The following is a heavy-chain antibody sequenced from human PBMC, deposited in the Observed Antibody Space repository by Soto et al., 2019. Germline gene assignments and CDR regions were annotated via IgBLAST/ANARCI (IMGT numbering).Heavy chain of an antibody. CDR3: AKALGGYDFCNY. V-gene: IGHV3-30*18. Sequence: PGGSLRLSCAASGFTFSSYGMHWVRQAPGKGLEWVAVISYDGSNKYYADSVKGRFTISRDNSKNTLYLQMNSLRAEDTAVYYCAKALGGYDFCNYWGQGTLVTVSS. CDR1: GFTFSSYG. J-gene: IGHJ4*02. CDR2: ISYDGSNK. D-gene: IGHD3-3*01.